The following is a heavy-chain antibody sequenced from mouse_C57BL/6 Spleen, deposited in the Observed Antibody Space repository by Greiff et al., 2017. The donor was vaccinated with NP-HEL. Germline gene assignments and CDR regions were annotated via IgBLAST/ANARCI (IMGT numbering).Heavy chain of an antibody. D-gene: IGHD1-1*01. CDR2: RDGST. V-gene: IGHV1-78*01. Sequence: RDGSTKYNEKFKGKATLTADKSSSTAYMQLNSLTSEDSAVYFCAKSLYGSSPYWYFDVWGTGTTVTVSS. CDR3: AKSLYGSSPYWYFDV. J-gene: IGHJ1*03.